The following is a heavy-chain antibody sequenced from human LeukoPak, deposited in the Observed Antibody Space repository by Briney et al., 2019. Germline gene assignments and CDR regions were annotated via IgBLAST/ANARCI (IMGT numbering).Heavy chain of an antibody. CDR2: IYTSGST. J-gene: IGHJ6*03. V-gene: IGHV4-61*02. D-gene: IGHD6-19*01. CDR3: AREKGSSGWTSYYYYYMDV. CDR1: GGSISSGSYY. Sequence: SETLSLTCTVSGGSISSGSYYWSWIRQPAGKGLEWIGRIYTSGSTNYNPSLNSRVTISVDTSKNQFSLKLSSVTAADTAVYYCAREKGSSGWTSYYYYYMDVWGKGTTVTVSS.